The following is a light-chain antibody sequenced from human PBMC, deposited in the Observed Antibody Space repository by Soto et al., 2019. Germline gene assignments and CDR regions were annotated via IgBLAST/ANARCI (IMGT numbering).Light chain of an antibody. Sequence: DIQITHYPYTLSASVGYIFTITFRASQSISSWLAWYQQKPGKAPKLLIYDGSSFESGVPSRFSGSGSGTEFTLTISSLQPDDSATYYCQHDNTYSRTFGQGTKV. CDR2: DGS. J-gene: IGKJ1*01. CDR3: QHDNTYSRT. V-gene: IGKV1-5*01. CDR1: QSISSW.